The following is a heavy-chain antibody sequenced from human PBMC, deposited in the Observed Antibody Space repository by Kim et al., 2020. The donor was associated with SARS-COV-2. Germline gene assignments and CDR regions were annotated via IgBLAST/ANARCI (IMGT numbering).Heavy chain of an antibody. CDR2: INHSGST. J-gene: IGHJ4*02. CDR3: ARVDTAMVTDY. Sequence: SETLSLTCAVYGGSFSGYYWSWIRQPPGKGLEWIGEINHSGSTNYNPSLKSRVTISVDTSKNQFSLKLSSVTAADTAVYYCARVDTAMVTDYWGQGTLVTVSS. V-gene: IGHV4-34*01. CDR1: GGSFSGYY. D-gene: IGHD5-18*01.